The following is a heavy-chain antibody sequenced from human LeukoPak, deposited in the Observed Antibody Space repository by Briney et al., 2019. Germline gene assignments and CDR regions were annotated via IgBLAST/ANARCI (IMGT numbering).Heavy chain of an antibody. CDR1: GFTVSSKY. J-gene: IGHJ4*02. CDR2: IYSDGST. V-gene: IGHV3-53*01. Sequence: GGSLRLSCAASGFTVSSKYMTWVRQVPGKGLEWVSVIYSDGSTYYADSVKGRFTISRDNSKNTLYLQMNSLRAEDTAVYYCARDPQSSQQLVSYWGQGTLVTVSP. CDR3: ARDPQSSQQLVSY. D-gene: IGHD6-13*01.